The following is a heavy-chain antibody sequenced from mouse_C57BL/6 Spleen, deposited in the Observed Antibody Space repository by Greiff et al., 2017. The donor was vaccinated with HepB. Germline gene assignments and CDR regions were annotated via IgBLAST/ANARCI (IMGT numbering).Heavy chain of an antibody. V-gene: IGHV5-9*01. CDR2: ISGGGGNT. CDR3: ARHDGPFAY. J-gene: IGHJ3*01. Sequence: EVKLQESGGGLVKPGGSLKLSCAASGFTFSSYTMSWVRQTPEKRLEWVATISGGGGNTYYPDSVKGRFTISRDNAKNTLYLQMSSLRSEDTALYYCARHDGPFAYWGQGTLVTVSA. D-gene: IGHD2-3*01. CDR1: GFTFSSYT.